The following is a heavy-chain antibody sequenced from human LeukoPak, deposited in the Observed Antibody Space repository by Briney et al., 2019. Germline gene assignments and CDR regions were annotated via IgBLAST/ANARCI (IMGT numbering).Heavy chain of an antibody. CDR2: ISSSSSTI. CDR1: GFTFSSYS. D-gene: IGHD3-10*01. V-gene: IGHV3-48*02. Sequence: GGSLRLSCAASGFTFSSYSMNWVRQAPGKGLEWVSYISSSSSTIYYADSVKGRFTISRDNAKNSLYLQMNCLRDEDTAVYYCARGFGFGEPMVDYWGQGTLVTVSS. CDR3: ARGFGFGEPMVDY. J-gene: IGHJ4*02.